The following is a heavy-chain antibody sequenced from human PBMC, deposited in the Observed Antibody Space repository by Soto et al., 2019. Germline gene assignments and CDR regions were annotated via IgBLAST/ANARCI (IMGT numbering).Heavy chain of an antibody. J-gene: IGHJ4*02. CDR3: ARPVYGDYGGGEFDY. V-gene: IGHV3-30-3*01. Sequence: QVQLVESGGGVVQPGRSLRLSCAASGFTFSSYAMHWVRQAPGKGLEWVAVISYDGSNKYYADSVKGRFTISRDNSKNTLYRQTNSLRGEDTAGYYCARPVYGDYGGGEFDYWGQGTLVTVSS. CDR1: GFTFSSYA. D-gene: IGHD4-17*01. CDR2: ISYDGSNK.